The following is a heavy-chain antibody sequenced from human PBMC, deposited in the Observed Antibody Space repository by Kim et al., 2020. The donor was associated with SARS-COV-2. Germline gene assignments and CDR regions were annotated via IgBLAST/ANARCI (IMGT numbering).Heavy chain of an antibody. Sequence: SETLSLTCSVSGYSISSGYYWGWIRQPPGKGLEWIGSCYHTGSTYYNPSLKGRVTITVDTSRNQFSLNLRSVIAADTAVYYCGRVGRYDFGDYVHWGQGT. D-gene: IGHD4-17*01. V-gene: IGHV4-38-2*02. CDR1: GYSISSGYY. J-gene: IGHJ4*02. CDR2: CYHTGST. CDR3: GRVGRYDFGDYVH.